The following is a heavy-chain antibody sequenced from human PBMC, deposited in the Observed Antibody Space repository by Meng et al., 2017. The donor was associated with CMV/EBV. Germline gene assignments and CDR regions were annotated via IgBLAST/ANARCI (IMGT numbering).Heavy chain of an antibody. CDR2: IYYSGST. J-gene: IGHJ4*02. CDR3: ARLGDGYNSGYFDY. V-gene: IGHV4-39*01. Sequence: SETLSLTCTVSGGSISSSSYYWGWIRQPPGKGLEWIGRIYYSGSTYYNPSLKSRVTISVDTSKNQFSLKLSSVTAADTAVYYCARLGDGYNSGYFDYWGQGTLVTVSS. D-gene: IGHD5-24*01. CDR1: GGSISSSSYY.